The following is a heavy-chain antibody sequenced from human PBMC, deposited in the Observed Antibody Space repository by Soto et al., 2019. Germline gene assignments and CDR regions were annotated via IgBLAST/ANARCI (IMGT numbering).Heavy chain of an antibody. Sequence: EVQLVESGGGLVQPGGSLRLSCAASGFTFSSYAMHWVRQAPGKGLEYVSAISSNGGSTYYANSVKGRFTISRDNSQSTLYLQMGSLRAEDMAVYYCAREGGSYYFDYWGQGTLVTVSS. D-gene: IGHD1-26*01. CDR2: ISSNGGST. J-gene: IGHJ4*02. CDR1: GFTFSSYA. CDR3: AREGGSYYFDY. V-gene: IGHV3-64*01.